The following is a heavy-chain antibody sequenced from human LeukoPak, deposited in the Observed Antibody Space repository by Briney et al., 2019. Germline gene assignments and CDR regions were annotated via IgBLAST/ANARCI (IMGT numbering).Heavy chain of an antibody. V-gene: IGHV3-53*01. CDR1: GFTVSNNY. CDR3: AKDLWGWSGMDV. J-gene: IGHJ6*02. CDR2: LGGDGQT. Sequence: GGSLRLSCVVSGFTVSNNYMKWVRQAPGKGLEWVSGLGGDGQTWYAGSVKGRFTISRDNSKNMVYLQMSSLRDEDTALYYCAKDLWGWSGMDVWGQGTAVTVSS. D-gene: IGHD6-19*01.